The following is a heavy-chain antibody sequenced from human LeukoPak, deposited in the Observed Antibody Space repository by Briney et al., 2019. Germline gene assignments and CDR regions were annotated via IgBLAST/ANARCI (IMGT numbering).Heavy chain of an antibody. CDR3: ARDQGVGVHDY. J-gene: IGHJ4*02. CDR2: IYHSGST. CDR1: GYSISSGYY. Sequence: SETLSLTCTVSGYSISSGYYWGWIRQPPGKGLEWIGSIYHSGSTYYNPSLKSRVTISVDTSKNQFSLKLSSVTAADTAVYYCARDQGVGVHDYWGQGTLVTVSS. D-gene: IGHD1-26*01. V-gene: IGHV4-38-2*02.